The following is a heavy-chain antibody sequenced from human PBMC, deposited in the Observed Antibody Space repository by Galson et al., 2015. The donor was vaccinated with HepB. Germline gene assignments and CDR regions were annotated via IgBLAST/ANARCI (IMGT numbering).Heavy chain of an antibody. J-gene: IGHJ6*02. CDR2: INHSGST. D-gene: IGHD3-22*01. Sequence: LSLTCAVYGGSFSGYYWSSIRQPPGKGLEWIGEINHSGSTNYNPSLKSRVTISLDTSKNQFSLKLSSVTAADTAVYYCARGRSGYYYYYYGMDVWGQGTTVTVSS. CDR3: ARGRSGYYYYYYGMDV. CDR1: GGSFSGYY. V-gene: IGHV4-34*01.